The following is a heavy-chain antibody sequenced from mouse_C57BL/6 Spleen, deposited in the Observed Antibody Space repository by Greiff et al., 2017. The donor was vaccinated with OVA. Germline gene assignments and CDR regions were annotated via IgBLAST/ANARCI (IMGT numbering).Heavy chain of an antibody. J-gene: IGHJ2*01. CDR3: AIQYPYYYGSSHDFFDY. Sequence: QVQLQQSGAELVRPGASVKLSCKASGYTFTDYYINWVKQRPGQGLEWIARIYPGSGNTYYNEKFKGKATLTAEKSSSTAYMQLRSLTSADSAVYFCAIQYPYYYGSSHDFFDYWGQGTTLTVSS. CDR1: GYTFTDYY. D-gene: IGHD1-1*01. CDR2: IYPGSGNT. V-gene: IGHV1-76*01.